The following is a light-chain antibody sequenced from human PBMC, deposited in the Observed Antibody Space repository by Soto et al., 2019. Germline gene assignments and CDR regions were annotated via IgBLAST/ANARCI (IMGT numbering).Light chain of an antibody. CDR2: DAS. CDR3: QQYNIYLFT. V-gene: IGKV1-5*01. CDR1: QSISSW. Sequence: DIQMTQSPSTLSASVGDRVTITCRASQSISSWLAWYQQKPGKAPKLLIYDASSLESGVPSRFSGSGSGTEFTLTFSSLQPDDFATYYCQQYNIYLFTFGPGTKVDIK. J-gene: IGKJ3*01.